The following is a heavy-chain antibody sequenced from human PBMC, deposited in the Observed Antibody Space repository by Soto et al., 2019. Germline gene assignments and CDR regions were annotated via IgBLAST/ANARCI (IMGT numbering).Heavy chain of an antibody. D-gene: IGHD4-17*01. Sequence: QVQLQESGPGLVKPSETLSLTCTVSGGSISNYYWSWIRQPPGKGLEWIGYIYYSGSTTYNPSLKIRVPISVDTSKTQFSLKLTSVPAADTAVYYCASRYGGSLDYWGQGTLVTVSS. CDR1: GGSISNYY. J-gene: IGHJ4*02. CDR3: ASRYGGSLDY. CDR2: IYYSGST. V-gene: IGHV4-59*08.